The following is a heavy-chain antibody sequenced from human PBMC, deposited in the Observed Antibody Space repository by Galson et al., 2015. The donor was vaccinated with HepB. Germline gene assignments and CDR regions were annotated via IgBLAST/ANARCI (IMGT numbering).Heavy chain of an antibody. CDR1: GFTFRSYA. D-gene: IGHD2-15*01. CDR2: ISYSGGGT. J-gene: IGHJ6*02. CDR3: AKVNTPYYYCGMDV. Sequence: SLRLSCAASGFTFRSYAMTWVRQAPGKGLEWVSAISYSGGGTYYADSVKGRFTISRDNSNNTLCLQMNSLRAEDTAVYYCAKVNTPYYYCGMDVWGQGTTVTVSS. V-gene: IGHV3-23*01.